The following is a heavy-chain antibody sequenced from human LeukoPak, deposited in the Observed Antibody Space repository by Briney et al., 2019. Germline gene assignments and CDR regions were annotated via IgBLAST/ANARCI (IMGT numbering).Heavy chain of an antibody. CDR1: GFTFSHYA. D-gene: IGHD3-22*01. V-gene: IGHV3-30*01. J-gene: IGHJ4*02. CDR3: ARTRIANDSSGYYFKFDY. CDR2: ISYDGSKK. Sequence: GSLRLSCAASGFTFSHYAIHWVRQAPGKGLEWVAVISYDGSKKYYADSVKGRFTISRDNSKNTLYPQMNSLRVEDTAVFYCARTRIANDSSGYYFKFDYWGQGTLVTVSS.